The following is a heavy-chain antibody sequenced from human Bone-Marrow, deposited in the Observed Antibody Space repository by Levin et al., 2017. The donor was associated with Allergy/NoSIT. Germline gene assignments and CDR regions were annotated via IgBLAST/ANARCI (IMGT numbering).Heavy chain of an antibody. CDR1: GFTFGDYA. D-gene: IGHD3-3*01. J-gene: IGHJ4*02. CDR3: TKYYDFWSGQGGYFDY. CDR2: IRSKAYGGTT. V-gene: IGHV3-49*03. Sequence: PGGSLRLSCTASGFTFGDYAMSWFRQAPGKGLEWVGFIRSKAYGGTTEYAASVKGRFTISRDDSKSIAYLQMNSLKTEDTAVYYCTKYYDFWSGQGGYFDYWGQGTLVTVSS.